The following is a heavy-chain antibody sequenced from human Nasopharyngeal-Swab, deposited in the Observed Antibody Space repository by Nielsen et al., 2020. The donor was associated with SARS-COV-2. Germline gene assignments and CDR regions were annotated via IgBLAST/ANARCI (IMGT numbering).Heavy chain of an antibody. Sequence: VRQMPGKGLEWMGIINPSGGSTSYAQKFQGRVTMTRDTSTSTVYMELSSLRSEDTAVYYYARGLGDSSGYYDYWGQGTLVTVSS. CDR2: INPSGGST. V-gene: IGHV1-46*01. J-gene: IGHJ4*02. D-gene: IGHD3-22*01. CDR3: ARGLGDSSGYYDY.